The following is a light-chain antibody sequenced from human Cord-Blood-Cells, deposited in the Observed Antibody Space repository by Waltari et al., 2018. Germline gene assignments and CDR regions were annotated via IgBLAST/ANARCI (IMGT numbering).Light chain of an antibody. CDR3: QQSYSTLRLT. V-gene: IGKV1-39*01. CDR2: AAS. J-gene: IGKJ4*01. Sequence: DIQMTQSPSSLSASVGDRVTIPCRASQSISSYLNWYQQKPGKAPKLLIYAASSLQSGVPSRFSGSGSGTDFTLTISSLQPEDFATYYCQQSYSTLRLTFGGGTKVEIK. CDR1: QSISSY.